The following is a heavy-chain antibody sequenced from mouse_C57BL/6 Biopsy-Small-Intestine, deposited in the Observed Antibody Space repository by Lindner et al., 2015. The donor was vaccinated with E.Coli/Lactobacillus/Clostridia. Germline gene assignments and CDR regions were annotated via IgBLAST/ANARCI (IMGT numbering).Heavy chain of an antibody. D-gene: IGHD2-12*01. CDR2: INPYNGDT. V-gene: IGHV1-20*01. CDR1: GYSFTGYL. J-gene: IGHJ4*01. CDR3: ARSARPGSYYSYDVTFAMDY. Sequence: VQLQESGPELVKPGASVKMSCKASGYSFTGYLMNWVKQSHGKSLEWVGRINPYNGDTFYNQKFKGKATLTVDKSSTTAHMEFRSLTSEDSALYYCARSARPGSYYSYDVTFAMDYWGQGTSVTVSS.